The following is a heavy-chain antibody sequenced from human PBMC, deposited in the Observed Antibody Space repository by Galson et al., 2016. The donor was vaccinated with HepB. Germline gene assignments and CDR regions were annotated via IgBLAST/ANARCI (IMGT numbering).Heavy chain of an antibody. CDR3: ARGKRAFEI. J-gene: IGHJ3*02. CDR1: GDSINDYY. D-gene: IGHD4-23*01. V-gene: IGHV4-59*01. CDR2: MYYSGST. Sequence: ETLSLTCTVSGDSINDYYWSWIRQPPGKGLQWIGYMYYSGSTNYNPSLKSRVTISGDTSKNHFSLKLSSVTAADTAVYYCARGKRAFEIWGQETMVTVSS.